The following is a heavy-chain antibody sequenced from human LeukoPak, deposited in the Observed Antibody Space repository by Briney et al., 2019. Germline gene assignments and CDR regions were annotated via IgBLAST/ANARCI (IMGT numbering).Heavy chain of an antibody. J-gene: IGHJ4*02. Sequence: GGSLRLSCAASGFTFSSHSMNWVRQAPGKGLEWVSSISSSGNYIYYADSVKGRFTISRDNAKNSLYLQMNSLRAEDTAVYYCSRDGRSGYDSLDYWGQGTLVTVSS. CDR3: SRDGRSGYDSLDY. D-gene: IGHD5-12*01. V-gene: IGHV3-21*01. CDR1: GFTFSSHS. CDR2: ISSSGNYI.